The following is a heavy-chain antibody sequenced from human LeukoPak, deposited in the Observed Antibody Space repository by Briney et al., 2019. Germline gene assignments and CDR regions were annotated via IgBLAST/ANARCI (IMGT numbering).Heavy chain of an antibody. CDR2: ISAYNGNT. Sequence: ASVKVSCKASGYTFTSYGISWVRQAPGQGLEWMGWISAYNGNTNYAQKLQGRVTMTTDTSTSTAYMELRSLRSDDTAVYYCVFSSGYWELFVFVYWGQGTLVTVSS. CDR1: GYTFTSYG. D-gene: IGHD3-22*01. CDR3: VFSSGYWELFVFVY. J-gene: IGHJ4*02. V-gene: IGHV1-18*01.